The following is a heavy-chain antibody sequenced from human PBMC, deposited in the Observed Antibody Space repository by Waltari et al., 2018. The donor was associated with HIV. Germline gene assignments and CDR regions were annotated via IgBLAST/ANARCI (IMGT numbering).Heavy chain of an antibody. CDR2: ASHSGGT. Sequence: QVQLQESGPGLVKPSETLSLTCVVSGYSINTDYSCGWVRQPPGKGLEWLGSASHSGGTFHNASLKSRVAISIDRSKKQVSLKVTSVTAADAAVYYCARAGVARAGVVPALFDLWGRGTLVTVSS. CDR1: GYSINTDYS. D-gene: IGHD3-3*01. J-gene: IGHJ2*01. V-gene: IGHV4-38-2*01. CDR3: ARAGVARAGVVPALFDL.